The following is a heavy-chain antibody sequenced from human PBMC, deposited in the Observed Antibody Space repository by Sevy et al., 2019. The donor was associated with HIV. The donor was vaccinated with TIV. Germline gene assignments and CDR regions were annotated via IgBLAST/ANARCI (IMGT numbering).Heavy chain of an antibody. D-gene: IGHD6-13*01. V-gene: IGHV1-69*06. CDR1: GGTFSSYA. CDR3: ARDKALPFLSSSWDHQTYYFDY. J-gene: IGHJ4*02. CDR2: IIPIFGTA. Sequence: ASVKVSCKASGGTFSSYAISWVRQAPGQGLVWMGGIIPIFGTANYAQKFQGRVTITADKSTSTAYMELSSLRSEDTAVYYCARDKALPFLSSSWDHQTYYFDYWGQGTLVTVSS.